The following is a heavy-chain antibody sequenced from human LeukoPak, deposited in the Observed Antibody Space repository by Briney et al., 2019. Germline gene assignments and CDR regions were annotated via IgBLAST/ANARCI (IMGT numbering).Heavy chain of an antibody. CDR1: GFTFSSYG. Sequence: GRSLRLPCAASGFTFSSYGMHWVRQAPGKGLEWVAVIWYDGSNKYYADSVKGRFTISRDNSKNTLYLQMNSLRAEDTAVYYCARARVRGLYYFDYWGQGTLVTVSS. V-gene: IGHV3-33*01. D-gene: IGHD3-10*01. J-gene: IGHJ4*02. CDR2: IWYDGSNK. CDR3: ARARVRGLYYFDY.